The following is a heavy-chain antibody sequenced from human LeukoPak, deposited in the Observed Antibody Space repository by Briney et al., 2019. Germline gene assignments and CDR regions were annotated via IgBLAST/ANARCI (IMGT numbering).Heavy chain of an antibody. D-gene: IGHD3-10*01. V-gene: IGHV3-74*01. CDR1: GFTFSDHW. CDR3: GRDAVLGSGSLDY. CDR2: IGSDGRHT. J-gene: IGHJ4*02. Sequence: GGSLRLSCAAAGFTFSDHWMHWVRQAPGKGLVWVSRIGSDGRHTNYAGSVKGRFTISRDNAKNTLHLQMNSLGAEDTGIYYCGRDAVLGSGSLDYWARESWSPSPQ.